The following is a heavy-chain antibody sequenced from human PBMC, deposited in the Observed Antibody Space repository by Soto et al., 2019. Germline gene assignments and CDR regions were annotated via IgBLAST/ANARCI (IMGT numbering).Heavy chain of an antibody. Sequence: ASVKVSCKASGYTFTSYGISWVRQAPGQGLEWMGWISAYNGNTNYAQKLQGRVTMTTDTSTSTAYMELRSLRSDDTAVYYCARDSIAAAGHNWFDPWGQGTLVTVSS. CDR2: ISAYNGNT. V-gene: IGHV1-18*01. CDR3: ARDSIAAAGHNWFDP. J-gene: IGHJ5*02. D-gene: IGHD6-13*01. CDR1: GYTFTSYG.